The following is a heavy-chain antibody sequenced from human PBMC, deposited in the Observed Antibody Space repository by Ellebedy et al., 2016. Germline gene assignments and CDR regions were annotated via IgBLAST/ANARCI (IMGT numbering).Heavy chain of an antibody. CDR2: IFYTGST. V-gene: IGHV4-59*01. J-gene: IGHJ4*02. CDR1: GGSISSYY. CDR3: ARAVYPYGGIDY. D-gene: IGHD1-26*01. Sequence: SETLSLXXTVSGGSISSYYWRWIRQPPGKGLQWVGYIFYTGSTSYNPSLRSRVTISIDKSKSQFSLKLTSVTAADTALYYCARAVYPYGGIDYWGQGTLVTVSS.